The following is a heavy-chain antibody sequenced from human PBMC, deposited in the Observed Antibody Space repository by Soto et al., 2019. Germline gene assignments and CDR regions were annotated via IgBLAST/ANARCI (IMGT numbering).Heavy chain of an antibody. Sequence: EVQLLESGGGLVQPGGSLRLSCAASGFTFSSYAMSWVRQAPGKGLEWVSAISGSGGSTYYADSVKGRFTISRDNSKNTLYLQMNSLRVEDTAVYYCAKDRHIVVVTAAIDYWGQGTLVTVSS. J-gene: IGHJ4*02. CDR2: ISGSGGST. CDR1: GFTFSSYA. CDR3: AKDRHIVVVTAAIDY. D-gene: IGHD2-21*02. V-gene: IGHV3-23*01.